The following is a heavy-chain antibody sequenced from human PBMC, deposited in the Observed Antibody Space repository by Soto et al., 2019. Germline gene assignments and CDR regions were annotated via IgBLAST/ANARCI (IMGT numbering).Heavy chain of an antibody. V-gene: IGHV4-31*03. J-gene: IGHJ4*02. CDR1: GGSISSGGYY. Sequence: SETLSLTCTVSGGSISSGGYYWSWIRQHPGKGLEWIGYIYYSGSTHYNPSLKSRVTISVDTSKNQFSLKLSSVTAADTAVYYCARGDYDILTGTKFDYWGQGTLVTVSS. CDR3: ARGDYDILTGTKFDY. CDR2: IYYSGST. D-gene: IGHD3-9*01.